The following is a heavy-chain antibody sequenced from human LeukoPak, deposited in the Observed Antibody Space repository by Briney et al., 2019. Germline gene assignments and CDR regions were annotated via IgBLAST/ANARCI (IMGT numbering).Heavy chain of an antibody. V-gene: IGHV3-30*04. D-gene: IGHD6-13*01. CDR1: GFTFRGYT. CDR2: ISWDGNKK. J-gene: IGHJ4*02. Sequence: PGGSLRLSCGASGFTFRGYTMHWVRQAPGTGLQWVAVISWDGNKKFYADSVEGRFTISRDNSKNTLSLQMNSLRLEDTALYYCAREGGNSTSWGYFDYWGQGTLVTVSS. CDR3: AREGGNSTSWGYFDY.